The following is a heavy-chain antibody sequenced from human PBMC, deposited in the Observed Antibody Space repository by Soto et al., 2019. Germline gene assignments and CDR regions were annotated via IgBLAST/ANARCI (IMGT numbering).Heavy chain of an antibody. CDR1: GFTFSTYA. Sequence: EVQLLESGGGLVQPGGSLRLSCADSGFTFSTYAMSWVRQAPRKGLEWVSAISGNVGDYTYYEGSVKGRFTISSGNSKNTLQLHMNSLRAEDMAVYYWVPLGRYCSTTTPSWGQGTLVTVSS. J-gene: IGHJ4*02. CDR2: ISGNVGDYT. CDR3: VPLGRYCSTTTPS. D-gene: IGHD2-2*01. V-gene: IGHV3-23*01.